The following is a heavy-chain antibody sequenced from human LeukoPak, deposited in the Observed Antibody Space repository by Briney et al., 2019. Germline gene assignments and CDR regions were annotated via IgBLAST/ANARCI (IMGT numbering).Heavy chain of an antibody. CDR1: GFTFSSYG. CDR2: IWYDGSNK. Sequence: GESLKISCAASGFTFSSYGIHWVRQAPGKGLEWVAVIWYDGSNKYYADSVKGRFTISRDNSKNTLYLQMNSLRAEDTAVYYCGRGYYGDYGYGMDVWGQGTLVTVSS. CDR3: GRGYYGDYGYGMDV. J-gene: IGHJ6*02. V-gene: IGHV3-33*01. D-gene: IGHD4-17*01.